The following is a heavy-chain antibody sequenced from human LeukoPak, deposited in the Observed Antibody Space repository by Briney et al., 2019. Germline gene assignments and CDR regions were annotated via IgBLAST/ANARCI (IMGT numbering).Heavy chain of an antibody. Sequence: GASVKVSCKASGYTFTEYYIHWVRPAPGQGLEWMGWINSNSGATNYAQKFQGRVTMTRDTSISTAYMELTRLGSDDTAVYYCARDGSLSYWGQGTLVTVSS. CDR3: ARDGSLSY. CDR1: GYTFTEYY. CDR2: INSNSGAT. D-gene: IGHD3-16*01. V-gene: IGHV1-2*02. J-gene: IGHJ4*02.